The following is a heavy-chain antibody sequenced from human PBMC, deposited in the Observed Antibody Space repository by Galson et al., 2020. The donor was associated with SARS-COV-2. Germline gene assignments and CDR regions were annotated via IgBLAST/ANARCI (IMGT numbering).Heavy chain of an antibody. V-gene: IGHV4-61*02. CDR2: LYTSGST. J-gene: IGHJ3*02. CDR1: GGSISSGSYY. D-gene: IGHD4-17*01. CDR3: ARDYGDYIGHDAFDI. Sequence: SETLSLTCTVSGGSISSGSYYWRWIRQPAGKGLEWIGRLYTSGSTNYNPSLKSRVTISVDTSKNQFTLKLSSVTAADTAVYYCARDYGDYIGHDAFDIWGQGTMVTVSS.